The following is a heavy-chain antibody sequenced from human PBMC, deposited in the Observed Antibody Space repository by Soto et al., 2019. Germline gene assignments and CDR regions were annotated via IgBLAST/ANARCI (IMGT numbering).Heavy chain of an antibody. D-gene: IGHD6-13*01. J-gene: IGHJ6*02. Sequence: GWSLRLSCASSVFTFIRYMMNWVRQAPGQGLEWVASISLSSSTIYYADSVKGRFTISRDNAKNSLSLQMNSLRGDDTAVYYCARNGIAASGTMYGMDVWGQGTTVTVSS. V-gene: IGHV3-48*01. CDR1: VFTFIRYM. CDR3: ARNGIAASGTMYGMDV. CDR2: ISLSSSTI.